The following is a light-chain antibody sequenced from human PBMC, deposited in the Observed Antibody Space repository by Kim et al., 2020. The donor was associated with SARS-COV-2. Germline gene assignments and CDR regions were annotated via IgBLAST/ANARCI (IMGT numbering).Light chain of an antibody. J-gene: IGLJ2*01. Sequence: ALGRTVRITCPGDSLRSYYASWYQQKPGQAPVLVIYGKNNRPSGIPDRFSGSSSGNTASLTITGAQAEDDADYYCNSRDSSGNHLVFGGGTQLTVL. V-gene: IGLV3-19*01. CDR1: SLRSYY. CDR2: GKN. CDR3: NSRDSSGNHLV.